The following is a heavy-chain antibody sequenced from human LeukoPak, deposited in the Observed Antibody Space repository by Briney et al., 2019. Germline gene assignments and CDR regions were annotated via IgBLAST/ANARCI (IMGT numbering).Heavy chain of an antibody. Sequence: GGSLRLSCAASGFTFSSYAMHWVRQAPGKGLEWVAVISYDGSNKYYADSVKGRFAISRDNSKNTLYLQMNSLRAEDTAVYYCARDQTRWDIVAVPAAIFDYWGRGTLVTVSA. CDR2: ISYDGSNK. CDR3: ARDQTRWDIVAVPAAIFDY. CDR1: GFTFSSYA. D-gene: IGHD2-2*02. J-gene: IGHJ4*02. V-gene: IGHV3-30*09.